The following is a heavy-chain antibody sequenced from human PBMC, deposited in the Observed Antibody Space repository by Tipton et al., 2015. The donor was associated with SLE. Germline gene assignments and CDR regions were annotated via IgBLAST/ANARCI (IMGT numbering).Heavy chain of an antibody. CDR1: GGSISDYY. V-gene: IGHV4-59*01. J-gene: IGHJ3*02. Sequence: TLSLTCTVSGGSISDYYWTWIRQPPGKGLEWIGYIFYSGGTNYNPSLKSRVTISVDTSKNQFSLRLSSVTAADTAIYYCARWNFVTMTGGFDIWGQGTTFPVSS. CDR3: ARWNFVTMTGGFDI. D-gene: IGHD1-7*01. CDR2: IFYSGGT.